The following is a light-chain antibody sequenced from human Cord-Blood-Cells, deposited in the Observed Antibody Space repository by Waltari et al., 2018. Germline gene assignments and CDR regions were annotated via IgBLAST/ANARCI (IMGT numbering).Light chain of an antibody. Sequence: IQMTQSPSTLSASLGDRVTITCWASQSSSSRLAWYQQKPGKAPNLLFYKASSLESWVPSRFSGSGSGTEFTLTISSLQPDDFATYYCQQYNSYYTFGQGTKLEIK. J-gene: IGKJ2*01. CDR1: QSSSSR. V-gene: IGKV1-5*03. CDR3: QQYNSYYT. CDR2: KAS.